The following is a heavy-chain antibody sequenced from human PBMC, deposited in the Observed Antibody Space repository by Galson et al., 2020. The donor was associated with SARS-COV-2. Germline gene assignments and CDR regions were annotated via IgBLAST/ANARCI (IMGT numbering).Heavy chain of an antibody. CDR2: VTWNSATK. CDR1: GFTFDDYA. D-gene: IGHD6-19*01. J-gene: IGHJ4*02. V-gene: IGHV3-9*01. CDR3: AKGPNSYSSAWFGIDF. Sequence: SLKIPCAASGFTFDDYAMHWVRQAPGKGPEWVSTVTWNSATKAYADSVKGRFTISRDNANNSLYLQMSSLRPEDTAFYYCAKGPNSYSSAWFGIDFWGQGTLVSVSS.